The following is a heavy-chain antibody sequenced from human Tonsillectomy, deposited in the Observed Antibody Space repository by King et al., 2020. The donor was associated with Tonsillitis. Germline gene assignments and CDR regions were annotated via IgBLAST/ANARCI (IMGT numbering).Heavy chain of an antibody. CDR1: GAAMSSYY. CDR2: IHTRGST. J-gene: IGHJ4*02. V-gene: IGHV4-4*07. Sequence: QLQESGPGLVKPSETLSLTCTVSGAAMSSYYGSWIRQPAEKGLEWVGLIHTRGSTNYNPSLESRVTMSVDTSKNQFSLRLTPMTAADTAVYYCARDQPVGSTRFDYWGQGILVTVSS. CDR3: ARDQPVGSTRFDY. D-gene: IGHD2-2*01.